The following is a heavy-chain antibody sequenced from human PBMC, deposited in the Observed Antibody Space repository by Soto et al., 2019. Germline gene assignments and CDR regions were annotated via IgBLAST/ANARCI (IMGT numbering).Heavy chain of an antibody. J-gene: IGHJ4*02. CDR2: ISASGAYT. Sequence: GGSLRLSCAASGFTFSSYAVSWARQTPGKGLEWVSTISASGAYTYYADSVKGRFTISRDNSKNTLYLQMRSLRAGDTATYYCAKAVIAARPYYFDYWGQGTLVTVSS. CDR1: GFTFSSYA. CDR3: AKAVIAARPYYFDY. D-gene: IGHD6-6*01. V-gene: IGHV3-23*01.